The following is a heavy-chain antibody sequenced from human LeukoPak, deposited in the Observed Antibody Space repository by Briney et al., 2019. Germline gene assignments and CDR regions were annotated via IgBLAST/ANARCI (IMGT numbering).Heavy chain of an antibody. D-gene: IGHD2-2*01. Sequence: PGGSLRLSCAASGFTFSSHWMYWGSHAPGKGLVWASRINTDGSSTSYADSVKGRFTISRDNAKNTLHLQMNSLRAEDTAVYYCARERIDCSSTSCYGGGSDYWGQGTLVTVSS. CDR3: ARERIDCSSTSCYGGGSDY. CDR1: GFTFSSHW. V-gene: IGHV3-74*01. J-gene: IGHJ4*02. CDR2: INTDGSST.